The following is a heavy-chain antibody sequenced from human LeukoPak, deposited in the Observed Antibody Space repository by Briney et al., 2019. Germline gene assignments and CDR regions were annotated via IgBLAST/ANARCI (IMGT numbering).Heavy chain of an antibody. J-gene: IGHJ4*02. CDR3: ARDGGDSSSSFFDY. Sequence: GGSLRLSCAASGFTFSSYAMHWVRQAPGKGLEWVAVISYDGSNKYYADSVKGRFTISRDNSKNTLYLQMNSLRAEDTAVYYCARDGGDSSSSFFDYWGQGTLVTVSS. D-gene: IGHD6-6*01. V-gene: IGHV3-30*04. CDR2: ISYDGSNK. CDR1: GFTFSSYA.